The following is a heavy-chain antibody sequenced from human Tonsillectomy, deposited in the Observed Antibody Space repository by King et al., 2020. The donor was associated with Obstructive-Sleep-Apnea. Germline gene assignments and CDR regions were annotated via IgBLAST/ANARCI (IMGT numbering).Heavy chain of an antibody. CDR1: GFTFGDFY. Sequence: QLVQSGGGLVKPGGSLRLSCVGSGFTFGDFYMAWIRQTPGKGLEFVTYISGSGDDKFHADAVRGRFTIFRDNARNSVYLQMNDLRADDTAFYYCARDRKGNYYFDYWGQGTLVTVSS. V-gene: IGHV3-11*01. CDR2: ISGSGDDK. J-gene: IGHJ4*02. CDR3: ARDRKGNYYFDY.